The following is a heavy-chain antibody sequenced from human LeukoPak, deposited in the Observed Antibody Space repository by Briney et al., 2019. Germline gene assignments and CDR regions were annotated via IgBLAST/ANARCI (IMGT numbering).Heavy chain of an antibody. D-gene: IGHD3-22*01. J-gene: IGHJ1*01. CDR2: INHSGST. CDR3: ARVGYYDISPGEH. CDR1: GGSFSGYY. Sequence: KPSETLSLTCAVYGGSFSGYYWSWIRQPPGKGLEWIGEINHSGSTNYNPSLKSRVTISVDTSKNQFSLKLSSVTAADTAVYYCARVGYYDISPGEHWGQGTLVTVSS. V-gene: IGHV4-34*01.